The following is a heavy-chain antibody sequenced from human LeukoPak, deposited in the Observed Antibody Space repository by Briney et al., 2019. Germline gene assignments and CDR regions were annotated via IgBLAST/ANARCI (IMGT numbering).Heavy chain of an antibody. J-gene: IGHJ4*02. CDR3: ARDYGDSSGYNGY. V-gene: IGHV1-46*01. D-gene: IGHD3-22*01. Sequence: ASVKVSCKASGYRFTTYFIHWVRQAPGRGLEWMGLISPRGGDTTYAQSFQGRVSMTRDTSTTTVCMELTSLRAEDTAVYYCARDYGDSSGYNGYWGQGTLVTVSS. CDR1: GYRFTTYF. CDR2: ISPRGGDT.